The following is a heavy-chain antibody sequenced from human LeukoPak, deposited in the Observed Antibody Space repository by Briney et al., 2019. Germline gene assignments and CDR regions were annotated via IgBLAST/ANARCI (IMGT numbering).Heavy chain of an antibody. CDR3: TKDLPSGRQSGGKTY. D-gene: IGHD2-15*01. V-gene: IGHV3-23*01. CDR1: GFTFSNYA. J-gene: IGHJ4*02. CDR2: VGGSGGST. Sequence: GGSLILSCEASGFTFSNYAMNWVRQAPGKGLEWVSTVGGSGGSTYYADSVKGRFTISRDNSKRTLFLQMNSLRAEDTALYYCTKDLPSGRQSGGKTYWGQGTLVTVSS.